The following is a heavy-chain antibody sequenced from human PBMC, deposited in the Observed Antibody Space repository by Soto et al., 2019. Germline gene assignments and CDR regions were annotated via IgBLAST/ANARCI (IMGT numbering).Heavy chain of an antibody. J-gene: IGHJ5*02. D-gene: IGHD3-22*01. CDR1: GGSISSGGYS. Sequence: QLQLQESGSGLVKPSQTLSLTCAVSGGSISSGGYSWSWIRQPPGKGLEWIGYIYHSGSTYYNPSLKSRVTISLDRSKNQFSLKLSSVTAADTAVYYCARIYYYDSSGYYNNWFDPWGQGTLVTVSS. V-gene: IGHV4-30-2*01. CDR2: IYHSGST. CDR3: ARIYYYDSSGYYNNWFDP.